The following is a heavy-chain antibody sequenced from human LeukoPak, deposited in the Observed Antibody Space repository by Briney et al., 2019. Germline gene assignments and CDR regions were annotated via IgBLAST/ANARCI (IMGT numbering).Heavy chain of an antibody. CDR1: GYTFTSYY. J-gene: IGHJ4*02. V-gene: IGHV1-46*01. CDR2: INPSGGST. D-gene: IGHD3-10*01. CDR3: ARDFSSPFYYGSGSYYNRLGY. Sequence: AASVKVSCKASGYTFTSYYMHWVRQAPGQGLEWMGIINPSGGSTSYAQKFQGRVTMTRDTSTSTVYMELSSLRSEDTAVYYCARDFSSPFYYGSGSYYNRLGYWGQGTLVTVSS.